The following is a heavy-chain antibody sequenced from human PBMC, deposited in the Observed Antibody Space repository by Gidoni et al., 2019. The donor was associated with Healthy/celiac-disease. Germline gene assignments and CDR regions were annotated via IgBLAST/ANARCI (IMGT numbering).Heavy chain of an antibody. D-gene: IGHD3-9*01. CDR2: IYWDDDK. V-gene: IGHV2-5*02. CDR3: AHRLSGYGILTGYYNRVGFDI. CDR1: GFSLSTSGVG. Sequence: ITLKASGPTLVQPTQTLTLTCTFSGFSLSTSGVGVGWIRQPTGKALEWLALIYWDDDKRYSPSLKSRLTITKDTAKNKVVLTMTNMDPGDTATYDCAHRLSGYGILTGYYNRVGFDIWGQGTMVTVSS. J-gene: IGHJ3*02.